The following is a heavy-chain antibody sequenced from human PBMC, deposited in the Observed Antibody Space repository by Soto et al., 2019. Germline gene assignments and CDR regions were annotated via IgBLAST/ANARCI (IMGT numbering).Heavy chain of an antibody. CDR2: IKAGNGDT. V-gene: IGHV1-3*01. J-gene: IGHJ4*02. D-gene: IGHD6-19*01. CDR3: ARGGSSGWPFDL. CDR1: GYTFTTYA. Sequence: QVQLVQSGAEVKKPGASVKVSCKASGYTFTTYAMHWVRQAPGQRLEWMGWIKAGNGDTQSSQNFQGRVTITRDTSASTADMELSSLRSEDTAVYYCARGGSSGWPFDLWGQGTLVTVSS.